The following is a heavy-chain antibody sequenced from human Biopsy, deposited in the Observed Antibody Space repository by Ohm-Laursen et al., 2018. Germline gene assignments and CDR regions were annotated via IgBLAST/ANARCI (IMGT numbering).Heavy chain of an antibody. Sequence: SVKVSCKASGYTFASHDINWVRQATGQGLEWMGWMSPNTGNTVYAQRFQDRVTMTSDTSTGTAYMELTSLTSDDTAVYFCARWETTLGRSLDSWGQGTLVAVSS. CDR1: GYTFASHD. CDR2: MSPNTGNT. V-gene: IGHV1-8*01. CDR3: ARWETTLGRSLDS. J-gene: IGHJ4*02. D-gene: IGHD1-26*01.